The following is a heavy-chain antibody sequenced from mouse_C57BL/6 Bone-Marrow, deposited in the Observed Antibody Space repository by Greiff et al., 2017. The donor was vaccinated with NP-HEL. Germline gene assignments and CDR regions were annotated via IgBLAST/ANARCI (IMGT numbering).Heavy chain of an antibody. CDR2: ISPGDGDT. V-gene: IGHV1-82*01. J-gene: IGHJ3*01. D-gene: IGHD1-1*01. Sequence: VQGVESGPELVKPGASVKISCKASGYAFSSSWMNWVKQRPGKGLEWIGRISPGDGDTNYNGKFKGKATLTADKSSSTAYMQLSSLTSEDSAVYFCARIDYYGSSPYWGQGTLVTVSA. CDR1: GYAFSSSW. CDR3: ARIDYYGSSPY.